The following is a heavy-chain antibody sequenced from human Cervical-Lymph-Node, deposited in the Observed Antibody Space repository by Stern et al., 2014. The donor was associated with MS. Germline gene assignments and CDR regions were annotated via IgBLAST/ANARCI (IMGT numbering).Heavy chain of an antibody. J-gene: IGHJ4*02. CDR1: GYTFTDYY. D-gene: IGHD6-13*01. CDR2: INPNSGGT. CDR3: ATTSAFCSWFPCHFDY. V-gene: IGHV1-2*06. Sequence: QVQLGQSGAEVKKPGASVKVSCKASGYTFTDYYIHWVRQAPGQGLEWMGRINPNSGGTNYPQKFQGRVTMTRDTSISTAYMELSRLSSDDTAVYYCATTSAFCSWFPCHFDYWGQGTLVTVSS.